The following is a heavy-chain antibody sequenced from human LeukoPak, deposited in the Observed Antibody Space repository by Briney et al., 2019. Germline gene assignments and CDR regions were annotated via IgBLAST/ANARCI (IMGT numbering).Heavy chain of an antibody. CDR3: ARESPDNNQSKYRNTRKVDY. D-gene: IGHD2/OR15-2a*01. CDR1: GGSFSGYY. Sequence: PSETLSLTCAVYGGSFSGYYWSWIRQPPGKGLEWIGEINHSGSTNYNPSLKSRVTISVDTSKNQFSLKLSSVTAADTAVYYCARESPDNNQSKYRNTRKVDYWGQGTLVTVSS. CDR2: INHSGST. V-gene: IGHV4-34*01. J-gene: IGHJ4*02.